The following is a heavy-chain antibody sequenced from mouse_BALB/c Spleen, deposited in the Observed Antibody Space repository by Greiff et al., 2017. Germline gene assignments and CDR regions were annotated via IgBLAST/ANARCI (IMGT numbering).Heavy chain of an antibody. Sequence: QVHVKQSGPGLVQPSQSLSITCTVSGFSLTSYGVHWVRQSPGKGLEWLGVIWSGGSTDYNAAFISRLSISKDNSKSQVFFKMNSLQANDTAIYYCARNGYGSSPHAMDYWGQGTSVTVSS. CDR2: IWSGGST. CDR1: GFSLTSYG. V-gene: IGHV2-2*02. D-gene: IGHD1-1*01. J-gene: IGHJ4*01. CDR3: ARNGYGSSPHAMDY.